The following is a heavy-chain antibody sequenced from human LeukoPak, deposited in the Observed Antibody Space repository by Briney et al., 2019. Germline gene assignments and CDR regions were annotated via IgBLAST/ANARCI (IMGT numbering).Heavy chain of an antibody. CDR3: AREYCSSTSCYTDGLDY. J-gene: IGHJ4*02. CDR1: GYTFTGYY. Sequence: ASVKVSCKASGYTFTGYYMHWVRQAPGQGLEWMGGIIPIFGTANYAQKFQGRVTITADESTSTAYMELSSLRSEDTAVYYCAREYCSSTSCYTDGLDYWGQGTLVTVSS. V-gene: IGHV1-69*13. D-gene: IGHD2-2*02. CDR2: IIPIFGTA.